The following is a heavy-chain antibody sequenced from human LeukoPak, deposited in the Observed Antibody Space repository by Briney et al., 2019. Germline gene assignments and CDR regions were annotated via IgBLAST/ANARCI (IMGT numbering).Heavy chain of an antibody. CDR3: AREERVGMSGYHGMDV. CDR2: INPSGGST. J-gene: IGHJ6*02. D-gene: IGHD1-26*01. Sequence: ASVKVSCKASGYTFTSYYMHWVRQAPGQGLEWMGIINPSGGSTSYAQKFQGRVTMTRDTSTSTVYMELSSLRSEDTAVYYCAREERVGMSGYHGMDVWGQGTTVTVSS. V-gene: IGHV1-46*01. CDR1: GYTFTSYY.